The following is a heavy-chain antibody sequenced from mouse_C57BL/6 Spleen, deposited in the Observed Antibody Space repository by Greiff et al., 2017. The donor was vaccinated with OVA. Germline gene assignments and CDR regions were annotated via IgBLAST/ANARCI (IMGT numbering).Heavy chain of an antibody. CDR2: IDPSDSYT. V-gene: IGHV1-69*01. CDR1: GYTFTSYW. Sequence: QDQLQQPGAELVMPGASVKLSCKASGYTFTSYWMHWVKQRPGQGLEWIGEIDPSDSYTNYNQKFKGKSTLTVDKSSSTAYMQLSSLTSEDSAVYYCARGGSSLYFAYWGQGTLVTVSA. J-gene: IGHJ3*01. CDR3: ARGGSSLYFAY. D-gene: IGHD1-1*01.